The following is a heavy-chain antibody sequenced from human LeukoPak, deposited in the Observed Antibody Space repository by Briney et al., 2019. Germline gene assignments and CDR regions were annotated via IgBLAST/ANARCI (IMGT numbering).Heavy chain of an antibody. CDR1: GFSLSTSGVG. CDR2: IYWNDDK. D-gene: IGHD2-8*01. J-gene: IGHJ6*03. V-gene: IGHV2-5*01. CDR3: AHVINDDPSPYYYYMDV. Sequence: SGPTLVKPTQTLTLTCTFSGFSLSTSGVGVGWIRQPPGKALEWLALIYWNDDKRYSPSLKSRLTITKDTSKNQVVLTMTNMDPVDTATYYCAHVINDDPSPYYYYMDVWGKGTTVTVSS.